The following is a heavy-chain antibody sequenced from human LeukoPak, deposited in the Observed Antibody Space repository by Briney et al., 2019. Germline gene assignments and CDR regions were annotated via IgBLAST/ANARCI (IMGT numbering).Heavy chain of an antibody. CDR3: ATGYCSGGSCHGGFDY. Sequence: ASVKVSCKASGYTFTSDDINWVRQATGQGLEWMGWMNPNSGNTGYAQKFQGRVTMTRNTSISTAYMELSSLRSEDTAVYYCATGYCSGGSCHGGFDYWGQGTLVTVSS. V-gene: IGHV1-8*01. J-gene: IGHJ4*02. CDR2: MNPNSGNT. CDR1: GYTFTSDD. D-gene: IGHD2-15*01.